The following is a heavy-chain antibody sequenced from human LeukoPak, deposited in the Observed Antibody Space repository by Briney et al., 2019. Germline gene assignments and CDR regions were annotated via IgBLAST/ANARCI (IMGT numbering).Heavy chain of an antibody. V-gene: IGHV1-2*05. CDR2: INPNSGGT. CDR1: GYTFTGYY. J-gene: IGHJ4*02. D-gene: IGHD3-3*01. Sequence: GASVKVSCKASGYTFTGYYMHWVRQAPGQGLEWMGRINPNSGGTNYAQKFQGRVTMTRDTSISTAYMELSRLRSDDTVVYYCARDRHVLRFLEWLPYYWGQGTLVTVSS. CDR3: ARDRHVLRFLEWLPYY.